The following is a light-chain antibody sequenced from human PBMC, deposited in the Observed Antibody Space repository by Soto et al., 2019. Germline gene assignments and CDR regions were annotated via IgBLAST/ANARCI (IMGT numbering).Light chain of an antibody. J-gene: IGKJ4*01. Sequence: EIVLTQSPATLSLSGGGVDTVCRRTSQSASSYLAWYQQKAGQAPRLLIYDASNRATGIPARFSGIRSGTDVSLSLRSLEPEEFAVYYSQQRSNWRWLTFGGGTKVDIK. CDR1: QSASSY. V-gene: IGKV3-11*01. CDR2: DAS. CDR3: QQRSNWRWLT.